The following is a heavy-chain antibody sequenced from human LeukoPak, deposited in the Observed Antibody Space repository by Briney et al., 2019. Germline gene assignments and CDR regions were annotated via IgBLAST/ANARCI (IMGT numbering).Heavy chain of an antibody. J-gene: IGHJ4*02. CDR3: AKEYYADYGDH. CDR1: GFTFSSYG. CDR2: ISYDGSNK. V-gene: IGHV3-30*18. D-gene: IGHD4-17*01. Sequence: GGSLRLSCAASGFTFSSYGMHWVRQAPGKGLEWVAVISYDGSNKYYADSVKGRFTISRDNSKNTLYLQMNSLRVEDTAVYYCAKEYYADYGDHWGQGTLVTVSS.